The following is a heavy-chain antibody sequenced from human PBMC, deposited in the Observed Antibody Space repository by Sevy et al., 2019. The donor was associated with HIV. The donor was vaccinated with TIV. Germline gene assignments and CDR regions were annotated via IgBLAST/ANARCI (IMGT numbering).Heavy chain of an antibody. D-gene: IGHD3-22*01. CDR2: IYTSGST. V-gene: IGHV4-4*07. J-gene: IGHJ3*02. Sequence: SETLSLTCTVSGGSISSYYWSWIRQPAGKGLEWIGRIYTSGSTNYNPSPKSRVTMSVDTSKNQFSLKLSSVTAADTAVYYCARDQGYYYDSSGSYFDYHDAFDIWGQGTMVTVSS. CDR3: ARDQGYYYDSSGSYFDYHDAFDI. CDR1: GGSISSYY.